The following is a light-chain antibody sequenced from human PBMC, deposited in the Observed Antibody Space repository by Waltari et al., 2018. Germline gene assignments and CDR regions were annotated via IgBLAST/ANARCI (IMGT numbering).Light chain of an antibody. J-gene: IGLJ3*02. CDR1: SSTSGPHP. Sequence: QSVLTQPPSASGTPGQRVAISFSGRSSTSGPHPGHWYQPPPGTAPQPLMYTNNPRPSGVPDRFSGSKSGTAASLAISGLQLQDEADYYCAAWDDSLKGWVFGGGTKVTVL. V-gene: IGLV1-44*01. CDR3: AAWDDSLKGWV. CDR2: TNN.